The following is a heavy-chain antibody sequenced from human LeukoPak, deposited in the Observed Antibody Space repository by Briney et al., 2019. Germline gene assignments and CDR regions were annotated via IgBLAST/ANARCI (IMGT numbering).Heavy chain of an antibody. CDR1: GYTLTELS. V-gene: IGHV1-24*01. CDR3: ATLIVGMGPYFDY. J-gene: IGHJ4*02. D-gene: IGHD1-26*01. CDR2: FDPEDGET. Sequence: ASVKVSCKVSGYTLTELSMHWVRQAPGKGLEWMGGFDPEDGETIYAQKFQGRATMTEDTSTDTAYMELSSLRSEDTAAYYCATLIVGMGPYFDYWGQGTLVTVSS.